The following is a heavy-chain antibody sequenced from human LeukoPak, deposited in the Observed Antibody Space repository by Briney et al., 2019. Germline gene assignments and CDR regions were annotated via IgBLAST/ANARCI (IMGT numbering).Heavy chain of an antibody. CDR3: ATPGPGPGIAAAGTSSDY. Sequence: AGGSLRLSCAASGFTFSSYAMSWVRQAPGKGLEWVSAISGSGGSTYYADSVKGRFTISRDNSKNTLYLQMNSLRAEDTAVYYCATPGPGPGIAAAGTSSDYWGQGTLVTVSS. CDR1: GFTFSSYA. CDR2: ISGSGGST. J-gene: IGHJ4*02. V-gene: IGHV3-23*01. D-gene: IGHD6-13*01.